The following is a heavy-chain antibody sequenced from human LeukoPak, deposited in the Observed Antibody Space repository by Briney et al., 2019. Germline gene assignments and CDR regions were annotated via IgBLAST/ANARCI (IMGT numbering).Heavy chain of an antibody. V-gene: IGHV3-23*01. D-gene: IGHD2-21*02. CDR2: ISGGGDIT. J-gene: IGHJ4*02. Sequence: PGGSLRLSCAASGFNFANHAMSWVRQTPGKGLERVSAISGGGDITYYADSVTGRFTISRDNSKDTLFLQMHSLRPGDTAVYYCVREDTPATANYWSQGTLVTISS. CDR1: GFNFANHA. CDR3: VREDTPATANY.